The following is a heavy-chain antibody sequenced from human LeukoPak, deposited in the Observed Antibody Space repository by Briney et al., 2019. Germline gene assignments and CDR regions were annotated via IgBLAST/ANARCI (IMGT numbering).Heavy chain of an antibody. CDR1: GGSISGTNW. CDR2: ISLRGLT. V-gene: IGHV4-4*02. CDR3: ARLKVGSGGYYFHDF. Sequence: PSGTLSLTCGVSGGSISGTNWWSWVRQPPGQGLEWIGEISLRGLTNYNPSLRSRLTMSLDESKNQVSLNLTSVTAADTAVYYCARLKVGSGGYYFHDFWGQGTLVTVSS. J-gene: IGHJ4*02. D-gene: IGHD1-26*01.